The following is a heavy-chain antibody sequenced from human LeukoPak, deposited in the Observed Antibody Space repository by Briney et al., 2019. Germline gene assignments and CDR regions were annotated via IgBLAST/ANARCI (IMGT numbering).Heavy chain of an antibody. CDR3: AKGFAAAAGLVDY. CDR2: ISYDGSNK. J-gene: IGHJ4*02. V-gene: IGHV3-30*18. Sequence: GESLKISCKASGYTFSDYWIGWVRQAPGKGLEWVAVISYDGSNKYYADSVKGRFTISRDNSKNTLYLQMNSLRAEDTAVYYCAKGFAAAAGLVDYWGQGTLVTVSS. D-gene: IGHD6-13*01. CDR1: GYTFSDYW.